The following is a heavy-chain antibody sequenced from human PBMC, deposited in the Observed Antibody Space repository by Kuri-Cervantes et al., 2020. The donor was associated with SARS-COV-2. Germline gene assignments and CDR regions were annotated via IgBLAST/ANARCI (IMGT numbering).Heavy chain of an antibody. CDR2: IYYSGST. D-gene: IGHD2-2*01. CDR1: GGSISSHY. Sequence: ESLKISCTVSGGSISSHYWSWIRQPPGKGLEWIGYIYYSGSTNYNPSLKSRVTISVDTSKNQFSLKLSSVTATDTAAYYCAREGCSSTSCYPDYWGQGTLVTVSS. J-gene: IGHJ4*02. V-gene: IGHV4-59*11. CDR3: AREGCSSTSCYPDY.